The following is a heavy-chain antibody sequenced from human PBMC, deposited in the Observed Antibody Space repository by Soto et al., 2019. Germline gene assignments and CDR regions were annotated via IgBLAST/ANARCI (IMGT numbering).Heavy chain of an antibody. CDR3: ARVGGNWNDDYFDY. D-gene: IGHD1-1*01. CDR1: GYTFSDHD. J-gene: IGHJ4*02. Sequence: QVQLVQSGAEVKKPGASVKVSCKASGYTFSDHDINWVRQATGQGPGWLGWMNPNSGDTGYAQNFQGRVTMTRDNSIRTAYMELSSLRSVDTAVYYCARVGGNWNDDYFDYWGQGTMVTVSS. CDR2: MNPNSGDT. V-gene: IGHV1-8*01.